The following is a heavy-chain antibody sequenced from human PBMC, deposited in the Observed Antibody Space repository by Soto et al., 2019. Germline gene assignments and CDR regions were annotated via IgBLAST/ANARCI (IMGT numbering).Heavy chain of an antibody. V-gene: IGHV4-34*01. D-gene: IGHD5-12*01. CDR2: VKDGGHT. Sequence: QVQLQQWGAGLLKPSETLSLNCAVTGGSLSGYYWSWIRQPPGKGLEWIGEVKDGGHTNYSPSLRGRVNISSDTSNNQFSLSLNSVTAADTGVDYCARGQEGVVATHWDQGSLVTVSS. CDR3: ARGQEGVVATH. J-gene: IGHJ4*02. CDR1: GGSLSGYY.